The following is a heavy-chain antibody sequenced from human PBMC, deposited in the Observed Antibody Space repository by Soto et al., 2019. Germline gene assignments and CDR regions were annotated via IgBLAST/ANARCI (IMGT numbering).Heavy chain of an antibody. CDR3: APHPGGGGY. CDR2: IYSGGYT. V-gene: IGHV3-53*01. CDR1: GFTVSNNY. D-gene: IGHD3-10*01. Sequence: EVQLVESGGGLIQPGGSLRLSCAVSGFTVSNNYMSWVRQAPGKGLEGVSVIYSGGYTAYGDSVKGRFTISRDNSKNPLSLKMNGRRAADAAVFYWAPHPGGGGYWGQGTLVTVSS. J-gene: IGHJ4*02.